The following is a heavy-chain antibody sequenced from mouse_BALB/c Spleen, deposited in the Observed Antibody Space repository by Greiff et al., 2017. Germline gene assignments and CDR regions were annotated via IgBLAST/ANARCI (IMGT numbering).Heavy chain of an antibody. J-gene: IGHJ4*01. CDR3: TGYDYAMDY. CDR2: ISSGGSYT. Sequence: DVHLVESGGGLVKPGGSLKLSCAASGFTFSSYTMSWVRQTPEKRLEWVATISSGGSYTYYPDSVKGRFTISRDNAKNTLYLQMSSLKSEDTAMYYCTGYDYAMDYWGQGTSVTFSS. D-gene: IGHD1-2*01. V-gene: IGHV5-6-4*01. CDR1: GFTFSSYT.